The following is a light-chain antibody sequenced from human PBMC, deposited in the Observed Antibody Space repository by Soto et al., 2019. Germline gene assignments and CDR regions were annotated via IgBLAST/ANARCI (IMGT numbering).Light chain of an antibody. J-gene: IGKJ4*01. CDR2: WAS. CDR1: RSVLYKSNNKNH. V-gene: IGKV4-1*01. CDR3: PHHFVVPFT. Sequence: DIVMTQSPDSLAVSLGERATMNCKCSRSVLYKSNNKNHLAWYQQKPGQPPQLIIYWASTRESGVTERFSGSGSGTDFPLPLSSLEAEDVAFYWRPHHFVVPFTFGGGPKVAI.